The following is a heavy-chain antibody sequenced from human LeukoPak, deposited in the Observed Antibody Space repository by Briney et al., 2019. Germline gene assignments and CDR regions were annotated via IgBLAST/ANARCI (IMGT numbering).Heavy chain of an antibody. V-gene: IGHV4-59*08. Sequence: SETLSLTCTVSGGSISSYYWSWIRQPPGKGLEWIGYIYYSGSTNYNPSLKSRVTISVDTSKNQFSLRLSSVTAADTAVYYCARPGVGSGRYGAFDIWGQGTMVTVSS. D-gene: IGHD5-18*01. J-gene: IGHJ3*02. CDR3: ARPGVGSGRYGAFDI. CDR1: GGSISSYY. CDR2: IYYSGST.